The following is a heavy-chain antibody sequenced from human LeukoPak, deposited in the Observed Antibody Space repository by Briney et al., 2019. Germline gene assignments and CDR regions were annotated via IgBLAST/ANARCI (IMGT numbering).Heavy chain of an antibody. CDR2: INPNSGGT. Sequence: GASVKVSCKASGYTFTGYYMHWVRQAPGQGLEWMGWINPNSGGTNYAQEFQGWVTMTRDTSISTAYMELSRLRSDDTAVYYCARGLRPGLRYFDRDHVFDYWGQGTLVTVSS. CDR3: ARGLRPGLRYFDRDHVFDY. V-gene: IGHV1-2*04. J-gene: IGHJ4*02. CDR1: GYTFTGYY. D-gene: IGHD3-9*01.